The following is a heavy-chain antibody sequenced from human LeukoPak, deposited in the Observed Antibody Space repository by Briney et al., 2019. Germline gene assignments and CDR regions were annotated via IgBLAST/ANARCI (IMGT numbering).Heavy chain of an antibody. CDR2: ISSNGDNT. V-gene: IGHV3-64D*06. Sequence: GGSLRLSCSVSGFTFSTYVMHWVRQAPGKGLEYVSAISSNGDNTYYADSVTGRFTNSRDNSKSTLYLQMSSLRADDTAVYYCVRGTGYWGQGTLVTVSS. CDR1: GFTFSTYV. CDR3: VRGTGY. J-gene: IGHJ4*02.